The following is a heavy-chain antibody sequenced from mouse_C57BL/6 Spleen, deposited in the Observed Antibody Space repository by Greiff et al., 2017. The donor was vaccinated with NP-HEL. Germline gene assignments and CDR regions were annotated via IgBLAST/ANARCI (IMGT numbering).Heavy chain of an antibody. V-gene: IGHV1-69*01. J-gene: IGHJ4*01. CDR1: GYTFTSYW. Sequence: QVQLQQPGAELVMPGASVKLSCKASGYTFTSYWMHWVKQRPGQGLEWIGEIDPSDSYTNYNQKFKGKSTLTVDKSSSTAYMQLSSLTSEDSAVYYCARWPLTTVVATPYAMDYWGQGTSVTVSS. CDR2: IDPSDSYT. D-gene: IGHD1-1*01. CDR3: ARWPLTTVVATPYAMDY.